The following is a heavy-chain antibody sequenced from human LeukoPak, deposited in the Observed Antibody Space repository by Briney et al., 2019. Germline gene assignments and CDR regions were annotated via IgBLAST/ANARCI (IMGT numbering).Heavy chain of an antibody. D-gene: IGHD3-10*01. V-gene: IGHV4-39*01. J-gene: IGHJ5*02. CDR2: IYYSGNT. CDR1: GGSISGYY. Sequence: SETLSLTCTVSGGSISGYYWGWIRQPPGKGLEWIGSIYYSGNTYYNPSLKSRVTLSVDTSKKQFSLKLNSVTAADTAVYYCARLWFGEFGNWFDPWGQGTLVTVSS. CDR3: ARLWFGEFGNWFDP.